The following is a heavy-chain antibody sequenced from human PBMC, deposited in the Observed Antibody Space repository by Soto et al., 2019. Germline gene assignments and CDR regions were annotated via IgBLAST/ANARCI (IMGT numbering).Heavy chain of an antibody. CDR1: GFTFSSYS. D-gene: IGHD2-15*01. J-gene: IGHJ1*01. Sequence: EVQLVESGGGLVQPGGSLRLSCAASGFTFSSYSMNWVRQAPGKGLEWVSYISSSSSTIYYADSVKGRFTISRDNAKNLLYLQMNSLRAEDTAVYYCARDGIGYCSGGSCYSGYVQHWGQGTLVTVSS. V-gene: IGHV3-48*01. CDR3: ARDGIGYCSGGSCYSGYVQH. CDR2: ISSSSSTI.